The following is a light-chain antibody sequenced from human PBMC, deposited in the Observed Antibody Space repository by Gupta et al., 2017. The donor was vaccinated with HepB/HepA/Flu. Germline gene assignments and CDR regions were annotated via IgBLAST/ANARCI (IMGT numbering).Light chain of an antibody. Sequence: EIVLTQSPATLSLSPGERATLSCRDSQSVSSYLAWYQQKPGQAPRLLIYDASNRATGIPARFSGSGSGTDFTLTISSLDPEDFAVYYCQQRSNWPPLTFGGGTKVEIK. V-gene: IGKV3-11*01. J-gene: IGKJ4*01. CDR1: QSVSSY. CDR2: DAS. CDR3: QQRSNWPPLT.